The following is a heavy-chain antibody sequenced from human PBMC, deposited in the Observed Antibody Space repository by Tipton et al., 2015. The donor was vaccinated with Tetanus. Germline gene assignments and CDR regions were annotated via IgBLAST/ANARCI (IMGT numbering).Heavy chain of an antibody. D-gene: IGHD2-15*01. J-gene: IGHJ4*02. V-gene: IGHV3-33*01. CDR1: GFIFSSYG. Sequence: SGFIFSSYGIHWVRQAPGKGLEWVAVSWYDGTDQYYADSVKGRFALSRDNSKNTLYLQMNSLRAEDTALYHCAREADCSGGSCFSGDFDNWGQGTQVTVSS. CDR2: SWYDGTDQ. CDR3: AREADCSGGSCFSGDFDN.